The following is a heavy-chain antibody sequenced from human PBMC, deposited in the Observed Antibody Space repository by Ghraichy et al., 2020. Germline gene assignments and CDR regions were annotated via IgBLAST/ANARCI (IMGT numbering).Heavy chain of an antibody. CDR1: GGSFSGYY. V-gene: IGHV4-34*01. D-gene: IGHD3-10*01. Sequence: SETLSLTCAVYGGSFSGYYWTWIRQPPGKGLEWIGEIYHSGSTNYNPSLKSRVTISLDTSKQQLSLNLSSVTAADTAVYYCVRGLGDKYLKRFDYWGQGTLVTVSS. J-gene: IGHJ4*02. CDR3: VRGLGDKYLKRFDY. CDR2: IYHSGST.